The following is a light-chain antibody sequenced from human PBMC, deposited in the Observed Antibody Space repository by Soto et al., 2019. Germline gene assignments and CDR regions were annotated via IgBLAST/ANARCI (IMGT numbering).Light chain of an antibody. Sequence: EIVLTQSPATLSLSPGERATLSCRASQSVSSYLAWYQQKPGQAPSLLIYDASHRATGIPARFSGSGSGTDFTLTISSLEPEDFAVYYCQQRSNWPLTFGGWTKVEIK. CDR3: QQRSNWPLT. V-gene: IGKV3-11*01. CDR1: QSVSSY. CDR2: DAS. J-gene: IGKJ4*01.